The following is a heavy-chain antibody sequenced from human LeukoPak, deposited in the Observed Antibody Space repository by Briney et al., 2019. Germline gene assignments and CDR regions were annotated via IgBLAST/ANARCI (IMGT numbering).Heavy chain of an antibody. CDR1: GASVTSSNYF. V-gene: IGHV4-39*01. CDR2: FLYGGNT. J-gene: IGHJ4*02. CDR3: ARQRFWISYPFDF. D-gene: IGHD3-3*01. Sequence: SETLSLTCTVAGASVTSSNYFWAWIRQPPGKGLEWIGSFLYGGNTNYNPSLKSRATISVDTSKKAFSLNLSSVTAADTALYYCARQRFWISYPFDFWGPDILDTVSS.